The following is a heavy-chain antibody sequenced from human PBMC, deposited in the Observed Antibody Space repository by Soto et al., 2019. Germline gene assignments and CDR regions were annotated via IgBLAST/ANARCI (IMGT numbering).Heavy chain of an antibody. CDR2: IFSNDEK. J-gene: IGHJ2*01. CDR3: ARWQYQPPAGDWYFDL. V-gene: IGHV2-26*01. CDR1: GFSLSNARMG. D-gene: IGHD2-2*01. Sequence: QVTLKESGPVLVKPTETLTLTCTVSGFSLSNARMGVSWIRQPPGKALEWLAHIFSNDEKSSSTSLKSRLTISKDTSKSQVVLTMTNMDPVDTATYYCARWQYQPPAGDWYFDLWGRGTLVTVSS.